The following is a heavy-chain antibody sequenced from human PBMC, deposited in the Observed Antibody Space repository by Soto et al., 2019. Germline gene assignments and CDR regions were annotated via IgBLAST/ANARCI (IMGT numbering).Heavy chain of an antibody. J-gene: IGHJ4*02. V-gene: IGHV4-59*08. CDR2: IYYSGST. Sequence: QVQLQESGPGLVKPSETLSLTCTVSGCSISSYYWSWIRQPPGKGLEWIWFIYYSGSTNYNPSLKGRVTISVDTSKNQFSLKLSSVTAADTAVYYCASRGCGGGSCLFDYWGQGTLVTVSS. CDR3: ASRGCGGGSCLFDY. D-gene: IGHD2-15*01. CDR1: GCSISSYY.